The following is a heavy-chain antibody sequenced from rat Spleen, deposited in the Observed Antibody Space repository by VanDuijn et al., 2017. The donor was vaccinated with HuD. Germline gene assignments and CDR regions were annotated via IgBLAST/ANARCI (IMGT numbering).Heavy chain of an antibody. V-gene: IGHV5-29*01. CDR1: GFTFSNYG. Sequence: EVQLVESGGGLVQPGRSLKLSCAASGFTFSNYGMAWVRQAPTKGLEWVATISYDGSSTYYRDSVKGRFTISRNNAKSSLYLQMDILRSEDTATYYCTTENYWFAYWGQGTLVTVSS. D-gene: IGHD1-10*01. J-gene: IGHJ3*01. CDR2: ISYDGSST. CDR3: TTENYWFAY.